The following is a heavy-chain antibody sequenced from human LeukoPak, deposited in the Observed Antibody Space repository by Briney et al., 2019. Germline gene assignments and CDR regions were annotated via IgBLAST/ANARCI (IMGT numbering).Heavy chain of an antibody. D-gene: IGHD2-2*01. CDR1: GGTFSSHA. V-gene: IGHV1-69*05. Sequence: SVKVSCKASGGTFSSHAIAWVRQAPGQGPEWMGGIIPISGTANYTQKFQGRVTITTDKSTSTAYMELSSLASDDTAVYYCARGLQYQLLKALGYYYMDVWGEGTTVTVSS. CDR3: ARGLQYQLLKALGYYYMDV. CDR2: IIPISGTA. J-gene: IGHJ6*03.